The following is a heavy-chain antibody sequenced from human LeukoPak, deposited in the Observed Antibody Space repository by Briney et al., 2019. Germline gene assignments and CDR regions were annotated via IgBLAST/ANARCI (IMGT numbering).Heavy chain of an antibody. D-gene: IGHD2-8*01. CDR3: AKGLNGYLDY. CDR2: IRSDGSSK. V-gene: IGHV3-30*02. J-gene: IGHJ4*02. Sequence: PGGSLRLSCAASGFTFSSYGMHWVRQAPGKGLEWVAFIRSDGSSKHYADSVKGRFTISRDNSYSTLYVQMNGLRAEDTAVYYCAKGLNGYLDYWGQGTLVTVSS. CDR1: GFTFSSYG.